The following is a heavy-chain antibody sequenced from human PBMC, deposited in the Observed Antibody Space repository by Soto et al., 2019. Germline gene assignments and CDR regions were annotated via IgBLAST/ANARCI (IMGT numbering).Heavy chain of an antibody. D-gene: IGHD2-15*01. J-gene: IGHJ4*02. CDR3: ARLGMLRTIYFDY. CDR1: GGSISSGGYY. V-gene: IGHV4-31*03. Sequence: SETLSLTCTVSGGSISSGGYYWSWIRQHPGKGLEWIGYIYYSGSTYYNPSLKSRVTISVDTSKNQFSLKLSSVTAADTAVYYCARLGMLRTIYFDYWGQGTLVTVSS. CDR2: IYYSGST.